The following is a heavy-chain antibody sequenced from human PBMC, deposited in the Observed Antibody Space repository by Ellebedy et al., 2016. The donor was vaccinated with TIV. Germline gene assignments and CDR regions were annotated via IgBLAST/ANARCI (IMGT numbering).Heavy chain of an antibody. CDR3: ITRHGSLGHTVDDIYYLDY. D-gene: IGHD3-10*01. V-gene: IGHV3-15*01. Sequence: GESLKISCVASGFAFSSAWMNWVRQAPGKGLEWVGRIKSETDGGTADYGAPVKGSFTISRDDSISTLYLQMSSLKTDDTAVYYCITRHGSLGHTVDDIYYLDYWGQGALVTVSS. CDR2: IKSETDGGTA. CDR1: GFAFSSAW. J-gene: IGHJ4*02.